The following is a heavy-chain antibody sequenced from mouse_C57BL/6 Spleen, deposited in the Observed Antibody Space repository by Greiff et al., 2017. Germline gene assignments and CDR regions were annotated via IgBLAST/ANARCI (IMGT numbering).Heavy chain of an antibody. CDR2: IYWDDDK. J-gene: IGHJ4*01. CDR1: GFSLSTSGMG. Sequence: VKLMESGPGILQSSQTLSLTCSFSGFSLSTSGMGVSWIRQPSGKGLEWLAHIYWDDDKRYNPSLKSRLTISKDTSRNQVFLKITSVDTADTATYYCARWLRRDYYAMDYWGQGTSVTVSS. V-gene: IGHV8-12*01. D-gene: IGHD2-2*01. CDR3: ARWLRRDYYAMDY.